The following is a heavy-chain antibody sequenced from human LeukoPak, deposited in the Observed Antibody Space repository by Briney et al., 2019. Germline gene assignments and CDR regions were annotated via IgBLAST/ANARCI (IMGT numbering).Heavy chain of an antibody. Sequence: GGSLRLSCAASGFTFRSYAMSWVRQAPGKGLEWVSAISGSGGSTYYADSVKGRFTIFRDNSKNTLYLQMNSLRAEDTAVYYCAKVGYCSSTSCYFYYYYYMDVWGKGTTVTVSS. D-gene: IGHD2-2*01. J-gene: IGHJ6*03. V-gene: IGHV3-23*01. CDR3: AKVGYCSSTSCYFYYYYYMDV. CDR2: ISGSGGST. CDR1: GFTFRSYA.